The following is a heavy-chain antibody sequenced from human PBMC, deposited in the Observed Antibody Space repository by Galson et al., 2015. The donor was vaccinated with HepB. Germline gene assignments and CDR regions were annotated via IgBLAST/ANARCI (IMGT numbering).Heavy chain of an antibody. CDR3: ARSPDWGRPCYFDH. D-gene: IGHD7-27*01. CDR2: ISGSGGST. V-gene: IGHV3-23*01. Sequence: SLRLSCAASGFTFSSYAMSWVRQAPGKGLEWVSAISGSGGSTYYADSVKGRFTISRDNSKNTLYLQMNSLRDEDTAVYYCARSPDWGRPCYFDHWGQGTLVPVSS. J-gene: IGHJ4*02. CDR1: GFTFSSYA.